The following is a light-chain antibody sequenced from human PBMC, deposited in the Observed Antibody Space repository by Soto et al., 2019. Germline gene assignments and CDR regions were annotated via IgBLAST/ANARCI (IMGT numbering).Light chain of an antibody. V-gene: IGLV2-14*01. CDR2: DVT. CDR3: MSYTTSIIYV. Sequence: SVLTQPASVSGSPGQSITISCTGTSSDVGIYNHVSWYQQHPGKAPKLMISDVTNRPSGVSDRFSGSKSGNTASLTISGFQTEDEADYYCMSYTTSIIYVFGSGTKVTVL. CDR1: SSDVGIYNH. J-gene: IGLJ1*01.